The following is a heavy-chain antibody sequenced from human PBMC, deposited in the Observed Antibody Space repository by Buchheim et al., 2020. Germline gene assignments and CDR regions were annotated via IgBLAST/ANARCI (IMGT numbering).Heavy chain of an antibody. D-gene: IGHD3-3*01. CDR1: GFTFSSYE. CDR3: ASHRAEGFWSGYYTDPYYYYGMDV. CDR2: ISSSGSTI. V-gene: IGHV3-48*03. Sequence: EVQLVESGGGLVQPGGSLRLSCAASGFTFSSYEMNWVRQAPGKGLEWVSYISSSGSTIYYADSVKGRFTISRDNAKNSLYLQMNSLRAEDTAVNYCASHRAEGFWSGYYTDPYYYYGMDVWGQGTT. J-gene: IGHJ6*02.